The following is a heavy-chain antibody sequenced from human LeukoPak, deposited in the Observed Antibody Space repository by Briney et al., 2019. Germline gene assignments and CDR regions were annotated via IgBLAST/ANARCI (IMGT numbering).Heavy chain of an antibody. CDR1: GFTFSSYA. D-gene: IGHD1-14*01. J-gene: IGHJ4*02. CDR2: ISSNGGST. V-gene: IGHV3-64*01. Sequence: GGSLRLSCAASGFTFSSYAMHWVRQAPGKGLEYVSAISSNGGSTYYANSVKGGFTISRDNSKNTLYLQMGSLRAEDMAVYYCARIVGPSGTRGIIGYFDYWGQGTLVTVSS. CDR3: ARIVGPSGTRGIIGYFDY.